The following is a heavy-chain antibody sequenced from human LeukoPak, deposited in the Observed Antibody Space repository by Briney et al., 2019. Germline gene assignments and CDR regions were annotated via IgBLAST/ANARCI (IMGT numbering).Heavy chain of an antibody. D-gene: IGHD4-11*01. CDR1: GFTFSTYN. CDR3: ARVGEIETTDYLDY. CDR2: ISSSSSYI. Sequence: PGGSLRLSCAASGFTFSTYNMNWVRQAPGKGLEWVSSISSSSSYIYYADSVKGRFTVSRDNAKNSLYLQMNSLRAEDTAVYYCARVGEIETTDYLDYWGQGTLVTVSS. V-gene: IGHV3-21*01. J-gene: IGHJ4*02.